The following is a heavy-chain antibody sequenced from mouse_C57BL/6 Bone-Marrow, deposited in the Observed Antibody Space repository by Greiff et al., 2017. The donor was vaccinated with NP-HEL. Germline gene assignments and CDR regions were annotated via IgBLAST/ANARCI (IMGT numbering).Heavy chain of an antibody. CDR1: GYTFTSYW. CDR2: IYPGNSDT. V-gene: IGHV1-5*01. D-gene: IGHD2-5*01. J-gene: IGHJ4*01. Sequence: EVQLQQSGTVLARPGASVKMSCKTSGYTFTSYWMHWVKQRPGQGLEWIGAIYPGNSDTSYNQKFKGKAKLTAVTSASTAYMELSSLTNEDSAVYYCTGSNYPYYAMDYWGQGTSVTVSS. CDR3: TGSNYPYYAMDY.